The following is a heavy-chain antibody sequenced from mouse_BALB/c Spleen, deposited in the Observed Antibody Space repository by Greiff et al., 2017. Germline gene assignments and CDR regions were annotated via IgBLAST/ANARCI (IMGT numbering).Heavy chain of an antibody. V-gene: IGHV5-4*02. CDR2: ISDGGSYT. CDR3: AREDRWFAY. J-gene: IGHJ3*01. Sequence: EVMLVESGGGLVKPGGSLKLSCAASGFTFSDYYMYWVRQTPEKRLAWVATISDGGSYTYYPDSVKGRFTISRDNAKNNLYLQMSSLKSEDTAMYYCAREDRWFAYWGQGTLVTVSA. CDR1: GFTFSDYY.